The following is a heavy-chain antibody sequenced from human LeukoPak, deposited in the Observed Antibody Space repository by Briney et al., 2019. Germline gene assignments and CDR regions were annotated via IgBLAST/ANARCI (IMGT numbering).Heavy chain of an antibody. J-gene: IGHJ4*02. V-gene: IGHV3-30*02. Sequence: GGSLRLSCAASGFSFSGYGMLWVRQGPGKGLEGGAFIRYDGITKFYIYSVKGRFAISRDNCKNTLSLQMNSLRTEDTAVYYCAALHTGTFVDYWGQGTLVTVSS. D-gene: IGHD4-17*01. CDR3: AALHTGTFVDY. CDR2: IRYDGITK. CDR1: GFSFSGYG.